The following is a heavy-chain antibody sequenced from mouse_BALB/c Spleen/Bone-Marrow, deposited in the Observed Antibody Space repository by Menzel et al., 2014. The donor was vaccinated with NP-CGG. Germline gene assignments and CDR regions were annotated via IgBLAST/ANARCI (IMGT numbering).Heavy chain of an antibody. J-gene: IGHJ2*01. V-gene: IGHV3-2*02. D-gene: IGHD1-1*01. Sequence: VQLQQSGPGLVKPSQSLSLTCTVIGYSITSDYAWNWIRQFPGNKLEWMGYISYSGSTSYNPSLKSRISITRDTSKNQFFLQLNSVTTEDTATYYCARSVYYGSSYVDYWGQGTTLTVSS. CDR2: ISYSGST. CDR3: ARSVYYGSSYVDY. CDR1: GYSITSDYA.